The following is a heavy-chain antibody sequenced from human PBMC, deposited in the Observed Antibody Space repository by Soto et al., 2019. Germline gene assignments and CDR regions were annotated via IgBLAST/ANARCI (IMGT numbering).Heavy chain of an antibody. Sequence: QVQLVQSGAEVKKPGASVKVSCKASGYTFTNYAMHWVRQAPGQRLEWLGWINAAIGNTKYSQKFQGSVTITSDTSANTAYMELRSLRSEDTAVYYCARRNVYGSGSYSFDYWGQGTLVTFSS. CDR2: INAAIGNT. CDR1: GYTFTNYA. D-gene: IGHD3-10*01. J-gene: IGHJ4*02. CDR3: ARRNVYGSGSYSFDY. V-gene: IGHV1-3*01.